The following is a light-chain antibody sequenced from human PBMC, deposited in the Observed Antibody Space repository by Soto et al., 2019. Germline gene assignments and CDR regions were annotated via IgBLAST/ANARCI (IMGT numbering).Light chain of an antibody. Sequence: QSALTQPRSVSASPGQSVAISCTKTSSDFGGSEFVSWYQQQPGKAPKLIIYDATQRPSGVPDRFSGSKSGDTASLTISGLQAEDEADYYCCSYTYTYSVFGGGTQLTVL. CDR1: SSDFGGSEF. V-gene: IGLV2-11*01. J-gene: IGLJ3*02. CDR3: CSYTYTYSV. CDR2: DAT.